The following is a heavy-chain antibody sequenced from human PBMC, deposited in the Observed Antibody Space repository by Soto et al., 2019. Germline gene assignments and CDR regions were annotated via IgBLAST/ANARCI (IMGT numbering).Heavy chain of an antibody. D-gene: IGHD6-13*01. CDR2: INAGNGNT. Sequence: ASVKVSCKASGYTFTSYAMHWVRQAPGQRLEWMGWINAGNGNTKYSQKFQGRVTITRDTSASTAYMELSSLRSEDTAVYYCAREGSSGSGGYSSSWYWWGQGTMVTVSS. CDR3: AREGSSGSGGYSSSWYW. CDR1: GYTFTSYA. J-gene: IGHJ3*01. V-gene: IGHV1-3*01.